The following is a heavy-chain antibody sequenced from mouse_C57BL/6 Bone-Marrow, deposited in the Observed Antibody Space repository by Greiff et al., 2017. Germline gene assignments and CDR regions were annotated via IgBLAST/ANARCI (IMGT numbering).Heavy chain of an antibody. CDR3: ARDRAVVDYFDY. V-gene: IGHV3-6*01. J-gene: IGHJ2*01. D-gene: IGHD1-1*01. CDR2: ISYDGSN. CDR1: GYSITSGYY. Sequence: EVQLVESGPGLVKPSQSLSLTCSVTGYSITSGYYWNWIRQFPGNKLEWMGYISYDGSNNYNPSLKNRISITRDTSKNQFFLKLNSVTTEDTATYYCARDRAVVDYFDYWGQGTTLTVSS.